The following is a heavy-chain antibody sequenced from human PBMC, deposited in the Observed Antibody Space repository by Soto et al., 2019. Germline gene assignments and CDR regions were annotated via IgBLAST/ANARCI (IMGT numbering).Heavy chain of an antibody. J-gene: IGHJ6*02. CDR2: IWYDGSNK. V-gene: IGHV3-33*06. CDR3: AKDKNTHLPAAPTYYYYGMDV. CDR1: GFTFSSYG. D-gene: IGHD2-2*01. Sequence: PGRSLRLSCAASGFTFSSYGMHWVRQAPGKGLEWVAVIWYDGSNKYYAGSVKGRFTIXRDNSKNTLYLKMNSLRAGDTAVYYCAKDKNTHLPAAPTYYYYGMDVWGQGTTVTVYS.